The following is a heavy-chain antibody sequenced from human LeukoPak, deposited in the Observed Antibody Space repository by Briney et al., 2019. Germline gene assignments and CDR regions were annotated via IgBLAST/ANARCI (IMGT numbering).Heavy chain of an antibody. CDR3: ARANGDAFDI. CDR1: GGSISSSSYY. J-gene: IGHJ3*02. Sequence: PSETLSLTCTVSGGSISSSSYYWGWLRQPPGKGLEGIGSIYYSGSTYYNPSLKRRVTISVDTSKNQFSLKLSSVTAADTAVYYCARANGDAFDIWGQGTMVTVSS. CDR2: IYYSGST. V-gene: IGHV4-39*07.